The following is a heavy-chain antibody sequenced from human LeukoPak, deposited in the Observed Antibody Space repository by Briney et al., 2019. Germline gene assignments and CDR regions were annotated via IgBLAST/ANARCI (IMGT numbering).Heavy chain of an antibody. CDR1: GGTFSSYA. D-gene: IGHD5-18*01. Sequence: GASVKVSCKASGGTFSSYAISWVRQAPGQGLEWMGGIIPIFGTANYAQKFQGRVTITADESTSTAYMELCSLRSEDTAVYYCARVDTAMVTSSKFPFDYWGQGTLVTVSS. V-gene: IGHV1-69*13. J-gene: IGHJ4*02. CDR3: ARVDTAMVTSSKFPFDY. CDR2: IIPIFGTA.